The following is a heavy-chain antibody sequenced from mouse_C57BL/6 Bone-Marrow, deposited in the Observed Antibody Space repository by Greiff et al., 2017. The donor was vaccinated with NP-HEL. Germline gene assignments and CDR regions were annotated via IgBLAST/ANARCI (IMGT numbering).Heavy chain of an antibody. V-gene: IGHV1-72*01. CDR1: GYTFTSYW. CDR3: ARRENYYGPYYAMDY. CDR2: IDPNSGGT. Sequence: QQSCKASGYTFTSYWMHWVKQRPGRGLEWIGRIDPNSGGTKYNEKFKSKATLTVDKLSSTAYMQLSSLTSEDSAVYYCARRENYYGPYYAMDYWGQGTSVTVSS. J-gene: IGHJ4*01. D-gene: IGHD1-2*01.